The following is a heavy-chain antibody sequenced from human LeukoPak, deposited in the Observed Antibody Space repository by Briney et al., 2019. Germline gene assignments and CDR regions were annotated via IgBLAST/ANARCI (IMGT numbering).Heavy chain of an antibody. V-gene: IGHV1-46*01. J-gene: IGHJ4*02. CDR1: GYTFTSYY. CDR3: ARGGRDYASVNYNY. Sequence: ASAKVSCKASGYTFTSYYMHWVRQAPGQGLEWMGIINPSGGRTSYAQKFQGRVIMTRDTSTSTVYMELYSLRSEDTAVYWRARGGRDYASVNYNYWGQGSLVTVSS. CDR2: INPSGGRT. D-gene: IGHD3-10*01.